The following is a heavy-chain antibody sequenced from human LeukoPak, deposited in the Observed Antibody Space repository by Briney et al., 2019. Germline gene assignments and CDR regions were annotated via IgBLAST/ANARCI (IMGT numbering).Heavy chain of an antibody. D-gene: IGHD3-22*01. CDR1: GGSISSYY. Sequence: SETLSLTCTVSGGSISSYYWSWIRQPPGKGLEWMGYIYYSGSTKYNPALKSRVTISVDTSKNQFSLNLSSVTAADTAVYYCARTCDSSDYPTGYYYMDVWGKGTTVTVSS. CDR3: ARTCDSSDYPTGYYYMDV. V-gene: IGHV4-59*08. CDR2: IYYSGST. J-gene: IGHJ6*03.